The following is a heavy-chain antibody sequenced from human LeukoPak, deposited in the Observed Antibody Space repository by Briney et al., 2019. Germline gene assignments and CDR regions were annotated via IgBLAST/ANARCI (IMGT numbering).Heavy chain of an antibody. CDR3: AKDGTTVVTNYMDV. Sequence: GGSLRLSCAASGFTFSSYWMHWVRQAPGKGLVWVSRINSDGSSTSYADSVKGRFTISRDNSKNTLYLQMNSLRAEDTAVYYCAKDGTTVVTNYMDVWGEGTTVTVSS. D-gene: IGHD4-23*01. V-gene: IGHV3-74*01. CDR1: GFTFSSYW. J-gene: IGHJ6*03. CDR2: INSDGSST.